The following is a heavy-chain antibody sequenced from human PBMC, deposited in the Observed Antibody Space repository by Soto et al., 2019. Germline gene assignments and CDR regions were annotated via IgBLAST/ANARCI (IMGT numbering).Heavy chain of an antibody. CDR3: ARHLWVGTSWYLGAFDI. V-gene: IGHV4-59*08. CDR1: GDSIGNYY. CDR2: IYYSGST. D-gene: IGHD6-13*01. J-gene: IGHJ3*02. Sequence: QVQLQESGPGLVKPSETLSLTCTVSGDSIGNYYWSWIRQPPGKGLEWIGYIYYSGSTNYNPSHKSRVTISVDTSKNQFSLKLNSVTAADTAVYYCARHLWVGTSWYLGAFDIWGQGTMVTVSS.